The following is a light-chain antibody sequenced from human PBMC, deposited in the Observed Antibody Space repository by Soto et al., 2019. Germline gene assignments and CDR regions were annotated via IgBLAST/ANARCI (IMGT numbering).Light chain of an antibody. J-gene: IGKJ5*01. Sequence: EIVLTQSPATLSLSPGERATLSCRASQSVNSRLAWYQHKPGQAPRLLISGASSRATGIPARFSGRGSGADFTLTISSLEPEDFAVYYCQQRSDSITCGQGTRLEIK. CDR1: QSVNSR. V-gene: IGKV3-11*01. CDR2: GAS. CDR3: QQRSDSIT.